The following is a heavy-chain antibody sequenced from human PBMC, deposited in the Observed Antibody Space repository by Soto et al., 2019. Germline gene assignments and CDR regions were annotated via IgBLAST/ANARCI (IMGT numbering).Heavy chain of an antibody. CDR2: IYPSGRT. J-gene: IGHJ4*02. D-gene: IGHD1-26*01. Sequence: QLQLQESGSGLVKPSQTLNLTCAVSGGSINNGGYSWSWIRQPPGKGLEWTGDIYPSGRTSYNPSLKSRVTISVDRSENRFFLNVTSVTAADTAVYYFARRGTYYFDSWGQGTLVTVSS. CDR1: GGSINNGGYS. CDR3: ARRGTYYFDS. V-gene: IGHV4-30-2*01.